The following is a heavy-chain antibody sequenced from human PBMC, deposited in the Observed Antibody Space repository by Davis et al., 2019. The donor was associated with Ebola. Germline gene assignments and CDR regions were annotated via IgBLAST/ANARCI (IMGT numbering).Heavy chain of an antibody. D-gene: IGHD2-15*01. V-gene: IGHV1-8*01. Sequence: ASVKVSCKASGYTFTSYDINWVRQATGQGLEWMGWMNPDSGNTGYAQKFQGRVTMTRNTSISTAYMELSSLRSDDTALYYCARDPRPFVVVVAATSAAPWGQGTLVTVSS. J-gene: IGHJ5*02. CDR1: GYTFTSYD. CDR3: ARDPRPFVVVVAATSAAP. CDR2: MNPDSGNT.